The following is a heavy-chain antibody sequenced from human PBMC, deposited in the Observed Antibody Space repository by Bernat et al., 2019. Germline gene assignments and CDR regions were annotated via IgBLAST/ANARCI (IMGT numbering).Heavy chain of an antibody. J-gene: IGHJ3*02. Sequence: EVQLVESGGGLVQPGGSLRLSCAASGFTFSSYWMSWVRQAPGKGLEWVANIKQDGSEKYYVDSVKGRFTISRDNAKNSLYLQMNSLRAEDTALYYCAKDPNGDYVGAFDSWGQGTMVSVSS. CDR3: AKDPNGDYVGAFDS. V-gene: IGHV3-7*03. D-gene: IGHD4-17*01. CDR2: IKQDGSEK. CDR1: GFTFSSYW.